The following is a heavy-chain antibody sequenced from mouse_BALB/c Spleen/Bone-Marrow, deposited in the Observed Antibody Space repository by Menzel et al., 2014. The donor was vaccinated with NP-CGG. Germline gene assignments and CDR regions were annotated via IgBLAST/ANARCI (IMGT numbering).Heavy chain of an antibody. J-gene: IGHJ3*01. Sequence: LKQSGSELVRPGASVKLSCKASGYTFTTYWIHWVKQRHGPGLEWIGNIYPGCGNTNYGEKFKTKGTLTVDTSSSTAYMHLSSLTSEDSAVYYCTRWNGHHEGFAYWGQGTLVTVSA. CDR1: GYTFTTYW. CDR2: IYPGCGNT. CDR3: TRWNGHHEGFAY. V-gene: IGHV1S22*01. D-gene: IGHD1-1*02.